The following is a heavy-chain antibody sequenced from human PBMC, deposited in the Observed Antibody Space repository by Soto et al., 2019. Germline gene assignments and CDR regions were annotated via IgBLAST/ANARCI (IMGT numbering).Heavy chain of an antibody. Sequence: EVQLLESGGGLVQPGGSLRLSCAASGFTFGTYAMTWVRQAPGKGLEWVSAISASGGSTYYADSVKGRFTISRDNSKNTLYLQMNSLRVEDTAVYYCAKVGFPYSYGYLFYYWGQGTLVTVSS. CDR1: GFTFGTYA. D-gene: IGHD5-18*01. CDR2: ISASGGST. J-gene: IGHJ4*02. CDR3: AKVGFPYSYGYLFYY. V-gene: IGHV3-23*01.